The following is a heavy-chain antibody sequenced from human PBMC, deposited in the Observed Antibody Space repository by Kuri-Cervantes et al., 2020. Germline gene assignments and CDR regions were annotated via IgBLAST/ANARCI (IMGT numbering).Heavy chain of an antibody. V-gene: IGHV3-30*03. J-gene: IGHJ4*02. Sequence: GGSLRLSCAASGFTFSSYGMHWVRQAPGKGLEWVAVISYDGSNKYYADSVKGRFTISRDNSKNTLYLQMNSLRAEDTAVYYCARDGGSSWYRAFDYWGQGTLVTVS. D-gene: IGHD6-13*01. CDR1: GFTFSSYG. CDR2: ISYDGSNK. CDR3: ARDGGSSWYRAFDY.